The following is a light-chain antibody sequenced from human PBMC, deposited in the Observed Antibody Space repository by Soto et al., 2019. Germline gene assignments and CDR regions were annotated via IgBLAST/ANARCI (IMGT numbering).Light chain of an antibody. Sequence: IVLTQSPGTLSLSPGERATLSCRATQSVSSTYLAWYQQKPGQAPRLLIYGASSRATGIPDRFSGSGSGTDFTLTISRLEPVDFAVYYCQEYGRTFGQGTKVEIK. CDR3: QEYGRT. CDR2: GAS. J-gene: IGKJ1*01. CDR1: QSVSSTY. V-gene: IGKV3-20*01.